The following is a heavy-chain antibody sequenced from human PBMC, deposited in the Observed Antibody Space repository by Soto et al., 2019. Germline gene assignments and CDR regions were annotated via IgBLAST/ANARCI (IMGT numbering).Heavy chain of an antibody. J-gene: IGHJ5*02. Sequence: QVQLQESGPGLVKPSETLSLTCTVSGGSVSSSNYYWTWIRQPPGKGLEWIGHIYYSGTTAYNPXLXSXSTISLDTSNNQFSLKLTSVTAADTAVYYCAREYHPWGQGTLVTVSS. V-gene: IGHV4-61*01. CDR3: AREYHP. CDR1: GGSVSSSNYY. CDR2: IYYSGTT.